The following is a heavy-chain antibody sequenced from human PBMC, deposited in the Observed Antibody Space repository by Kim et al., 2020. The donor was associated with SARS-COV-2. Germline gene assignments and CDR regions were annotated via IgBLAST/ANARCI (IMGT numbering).Heavy chain of an antibody. Sequence: GGSLRLSCAASGFTFSSYAIHWVRQAPGKGLEWVAVISYDGSNKYYADSVKGRFTISRDNSKNTLYLQMNSLRAEDTAVYYCARDFCSGGSCYQTLLSFTLYYYYYGMDVWGQGTTVTVSS. D-gene: IGHD2-15*01. CDR1: GFTFSSYA. V-gene: IGHV3-30*04. J-gene: IGHJ6*02. CDR2: ISYDGSNK. CDR3: ARDFCSGGSCYQTLLSFTLYYYYYGMDV.